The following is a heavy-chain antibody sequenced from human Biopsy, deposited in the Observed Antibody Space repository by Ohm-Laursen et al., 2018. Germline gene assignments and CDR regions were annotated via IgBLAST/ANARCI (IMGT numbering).Heavy chain of an antibody. CDR1: GFSLSARGMC. J-gene: IGHJ6*02. CDR2: VDWDDYK. V-gene: IGHV2-70*11. D-gene: IGHD6-13*01. Sequence: PTQTLTLTCSFSGFSLSARGMCVSWIRRAPGKALEWLARVDWDDYKDYRASLQTKLSISKDTSNDQVVLTVNNVDPADTATYYCARTPILIVSAGLVYRHRRHLQGMDVWGQGIAVTVS. CDR3: ARTPILIVSAGLVYRHRRHLQGMDV.